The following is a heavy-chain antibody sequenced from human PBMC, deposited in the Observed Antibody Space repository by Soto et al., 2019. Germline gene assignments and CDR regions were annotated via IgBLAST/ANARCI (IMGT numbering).Heavy chain of an antibody. D-gene: IGHD3-9*01. V-gene: IGHV3-33*01. J-gene: IGHJ4*02. Sequence: GGSLRLSCAASGFTFSSYGMHWVRQAPGKGLEWVAVIWYDGSNKYYADSVKGRFTISRDNSKNTLYLQMNSLRAEDTAVYYCARDDPSAGYRKNIDYWGQGTLVTVSS. CDR1: GFTFSSYG. CDR2: IWYDGSNK. CDR3: ARDDPSAGYRKNIDY.